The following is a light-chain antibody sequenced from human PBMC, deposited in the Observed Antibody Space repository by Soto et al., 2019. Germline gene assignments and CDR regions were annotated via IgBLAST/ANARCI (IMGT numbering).Light chain of an antibody. CDR3: QQSYSTPYT. CDR2: AAS. J-gene: IGKJ2*01. V-gene: IGKV1-39*01. Sequence: DIPMTQSPSSLSASVGDRVTITCRAIQSISSYLNWYQQKPGKAPKLLIYAASSLQSGVPSRFSGSGSGTDFTLTISSLQPEDFATYDCQQSYSTPYTFGQGTKLEIK. CDR1: QSISSY.